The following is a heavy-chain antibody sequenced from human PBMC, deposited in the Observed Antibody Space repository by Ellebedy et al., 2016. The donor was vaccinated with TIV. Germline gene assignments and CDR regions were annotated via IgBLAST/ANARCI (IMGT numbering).Heavy chain of an antibody. CDR2: MNPNSGNT. CDR1: GYTFTSYD. V-gene: IGHV1-8*01. CDR3: ARGYYDFWSGYYYYYYGMDV. J-gene: IGHJ6*02. D-gene: IGHD3-3*01. Sequence: APVKVSCKASGYTFTSYDINWVRQATGQGLEWMGWMNPNSGNTGYAQKFQGRVTMTRSTSISTAYMELSSLRSEDTAVYYCARGYYDFWSGYYYYYYGMDVWGQGTTVTVSS.